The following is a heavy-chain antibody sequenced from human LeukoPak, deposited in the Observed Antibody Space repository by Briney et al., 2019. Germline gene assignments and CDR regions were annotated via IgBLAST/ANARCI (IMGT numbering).Heavy chain of an antibody. D-gene: IGHD3-3*01. J-gene: IGHJ5*02. CDR2: IIPIFGTA. CDR1: GGTFSSYA. CDR3: ARDNPLLGHYDFWSGRENWFDP. Sequence: SVKVSCKASGGTFSSYAISWVRQAPGRGLEWMGRIIPIFGTANYAQKFQGRVTITTDESTSTAYMELSSLRSEDTAVYYCARDNPLLGHYDFWSGRENWFDPWGQGTLVTVSS. V-gene: IGHV1-69*05.